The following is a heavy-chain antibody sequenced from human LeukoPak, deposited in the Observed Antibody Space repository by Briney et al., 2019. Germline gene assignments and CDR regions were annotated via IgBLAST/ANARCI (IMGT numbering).Heavy chain of an antibody. J-gene: IGHJ4*02. CDR1: GGSISSSSYY. CDR3: ARTGRHYGGNYRLHPWEFDY. Sequence: SETLSLTCTVSGGSISSSSYYWGWIRQPPGKGLEWIGSIYYSGSTYYNPSLKSRVTISVDTSKNQFSLKLSSVTAADTAVYYCARTGRHYGGNYRLHPWEFDYWGQGTLVTVSS. CDR2: IYYSGST. D-gene: IGHD4-23*01. V-gene: IGHV4-39*01.